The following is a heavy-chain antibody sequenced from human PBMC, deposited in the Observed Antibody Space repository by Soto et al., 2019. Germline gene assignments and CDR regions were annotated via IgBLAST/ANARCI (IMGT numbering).Heavy chain of an antibody. V-gene: IGHV3-21*01. J-gene: IGHJ4*02. CDR3: ARLGSGWFFDY. CDR2: ISSSSSYI. D-gene: IGHD6-19*01. Sequence: PGGSLRLSCAASGFTFSTYSMNWVRQAPGKGLEWVSFISSSSSYINYADSVKGRFTISRDNAKNSLYLQMNSLRAEDTAVYYCARLGSGWFFDYWGQGTLVTVSS. CDR1: GFTFSTYS.